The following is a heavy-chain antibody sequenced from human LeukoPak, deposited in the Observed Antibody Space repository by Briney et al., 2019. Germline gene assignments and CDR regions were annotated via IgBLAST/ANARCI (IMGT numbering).Heavy chain of an antibody. D-gene: IGHD3-22*01. V-gene: IGHV3-48*01. J-gene: IGHJ4*02. CDR2: ISTSSTTI. Sequence: GGSLRLSCAASGFTFSSYSMNWVRQAPGKGLEWLSYISTSSTTIYYADSVKGRFTISRDNAKNSLYLQMNSLRAEDTAVYYCARDFYDTSGYYYDYWGQGTLVTVSS. CDR1: GFTFSSYS. CDR3: ARDFYDTSGYYYDY.